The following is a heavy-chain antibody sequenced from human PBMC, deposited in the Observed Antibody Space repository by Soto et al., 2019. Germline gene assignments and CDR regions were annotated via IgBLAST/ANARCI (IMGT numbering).Heavy chain of an antibody. V-gene: IGHV3-21*01. CDR1: GFTFSSYS. J-gene: IGHJ6*02. D-gene: IGHD6-6*01. CDR3: AKDPFARPPIYYYYYGMDV. CDR2: ISSSSSYI. Sequence: GGSLRLSCAASGFTFSSYSMNWVRQAPGKGLEWVSSISSSSSYIYYADSVKGRFTISRDNSKNTLYLQMNSLRAEDTAVYYCAKDPFARPPIYYYYYGMDVWGQGTTVTVSS.